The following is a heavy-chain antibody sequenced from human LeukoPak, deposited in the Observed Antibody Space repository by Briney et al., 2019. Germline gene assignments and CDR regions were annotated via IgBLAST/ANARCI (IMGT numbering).Heavy chain of an antibody. D-gene: IGHD3-10*01. CDR3: ACRHGSGGSNDY. V-gene: IGHV4-34*01. CDR2: INHSGST. Sequence: SETLSLTCAVYGGSFSGYYWSWIRQPPGKGLEWIGEINHSGSTNYNPSLKSRVTISVDTSKNQFSLKLSSVTAADTAVYYCACRHGSGGSNDYWGQGTLVTVSS. J-gene: IGHJ4*02. CDR1: GGSFSGYY.